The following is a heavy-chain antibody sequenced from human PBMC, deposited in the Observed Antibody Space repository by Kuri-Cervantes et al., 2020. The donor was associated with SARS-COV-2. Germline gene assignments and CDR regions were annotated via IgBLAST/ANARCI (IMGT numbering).Heavy chain of an antibody. CDR2: INSDGSST. J-gene: IGHJ4*02. Sequence: GGSLRLSCAASGFTFSSYWMHWVRQAPGKGLVWVSRINSDGSSTSCADSVKGRFTISRDNAKNTLYLQMNSLRAEDTAVYYCARGYDSSGYSLDYWGQGTLVTVSS. CDR3: ARGYDSSGYSLDY. D-gene: IGHD3-22*01. V-gene: IGHV3-74*01. CDR1: GFTFSSYW.